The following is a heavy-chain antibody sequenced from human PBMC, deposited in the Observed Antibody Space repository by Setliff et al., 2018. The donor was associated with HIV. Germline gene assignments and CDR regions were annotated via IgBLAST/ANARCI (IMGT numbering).Heavy chain of an antibody. Sequence: SETLSLTCTVSGGSISNDGYYWIWIRQHPGKGLEWIGYIYYSGSTYYNPSLKSRVTISVDTSKNQFSLKVSSVTAADTAVYYCARERVWGSYRHFDYWGQGTLVTVSS. CDR1: GGSISNDGYY. CDR3: ARERVWGSYRHFDY. CDR2: IYYSGST. J-gene: IGHJ4*02. D-gene: IGHD3-16*02. V-gene: IGHV4-31*03.